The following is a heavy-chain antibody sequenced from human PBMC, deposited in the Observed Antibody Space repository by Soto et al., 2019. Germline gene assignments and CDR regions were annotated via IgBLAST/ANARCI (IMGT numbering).Heavy chain of an antibody. Sequence: SETXSLTCTFSGGSISNYDFIWIRHPPGKGLEWIGYISYSGSTNYNPSLKSRVNISVDTSKNQFSLNLSSVTAADTAIYYCATQQDNNYGTNLFDIWGQGTMVTVSS. D-gene: IGHD3-10*01. CDR1: GGSISNYD. J-gene: IGHJ3*02. CDR2: ISYSGST. V-gene: IGHV4-59*01. CDR3: ATQQDNNYGTNLFDI.